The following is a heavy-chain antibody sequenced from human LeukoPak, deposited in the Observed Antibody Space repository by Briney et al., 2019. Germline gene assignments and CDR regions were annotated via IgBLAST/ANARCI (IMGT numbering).Heavy chain of an antibody. CDR3: ARRKEVQTTFDC. Sequence: PGGSLRLSCAASGFIFSNYYMGWVRQAPGKGLEWVANIQEDGSATYYVDSVKGRFTISRDNAKNPLDLQMNSLRAEDTAVYFCARRKEVQTTFDCWGQGTLVTVSS. CDR1: GFIFSNYY. D-gene: IGHD1-14*01. J-gene: IGHJ4*02. CDR2: IQEDGSAT. V-gene: IGHV3-7*01.